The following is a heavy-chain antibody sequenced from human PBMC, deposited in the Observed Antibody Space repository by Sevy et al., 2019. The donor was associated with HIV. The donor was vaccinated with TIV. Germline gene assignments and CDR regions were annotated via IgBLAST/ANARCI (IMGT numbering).Heavy chain of an antibody. J-gene: IGHJ5*02. CDR3: ARVPNARYCSRTSCYPNEVWFDP. V-gene: IGHV1-2*02. D-gene: IGHD2-2*01. CDR1: GYTFTGYY. CDR2: INPNSGGT. Sequence: ASVKVSCKASGYTFTGYYMHWVRQATGQGLEWMGWINPNSGGTNYAQKFQGRVTMTRDTSISTAYMELSRLRSDDTAVYYCARVPNARYCSRTSCYPNEVWFDPWGQGTLVTVSS.